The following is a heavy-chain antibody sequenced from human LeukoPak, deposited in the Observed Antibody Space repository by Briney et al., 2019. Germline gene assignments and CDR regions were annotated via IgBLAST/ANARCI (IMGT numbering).Heavy chain of an antibody. D-gene: IGHD6-13*01. CDR1: GYTFTSYY. J-gene: IGHJ3*02. V-gene: IGHV1-46*01. Sequence: ASVKVSCKASGYTFTSYYMHWVRQAPGPGLEWMGIINPSSSSTSYSQKSQDRVSMTRNTSTSTVYMELSSLRSEDTAVYYCARGKGIASADHYAAFDIWGQGTMVTVSS. CDR2: INPSSSST. CDR3: ARGKGIASADHYAAFDI.